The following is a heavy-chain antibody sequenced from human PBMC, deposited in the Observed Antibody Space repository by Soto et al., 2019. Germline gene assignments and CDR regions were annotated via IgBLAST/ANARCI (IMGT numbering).Heavy chain of an antibody. V-gene: IGHV3-23*01. CDR2: ISGGGGST. J-gene: IGHJ4*02. CDR3: AKDNRRRMVRGVIPLPDY. Sequence: GGSLRLSCAASGFTFSSYAMSWVRQAPGKGLEWVSAISGGGGSTYYADSVKGRFTISRDNSKNTLYLQMNSLRAEDTAVYYCAKDNRRRMVRGVIPLPDYWGQGTLVTGSS. CDR1: GFTFSSYA. D-gene: IGHD3-10*01.